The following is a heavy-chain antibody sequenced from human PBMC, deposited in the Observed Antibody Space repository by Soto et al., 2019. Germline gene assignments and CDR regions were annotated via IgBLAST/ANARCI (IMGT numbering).Heavy chain of an antibody. CDR2: ISYSGTT. J-gene: IGHJ4*02. V-gene: IGHV4-31*03. CDR3: ARGHCSGGSCYVDY. D-gene: IGHD2-15*01. CDR1: GGSISTGGYY. Sequence: SETLSLTCTVSGGSISTGGYYWSWIRQHPGEGLEWIGCISYSGTTSHKSSLKSRIIISVDTSKNQFSLKLSSVTAADTAVYYCARGHCSGGSCYVDYWGPGTLFTVSS.